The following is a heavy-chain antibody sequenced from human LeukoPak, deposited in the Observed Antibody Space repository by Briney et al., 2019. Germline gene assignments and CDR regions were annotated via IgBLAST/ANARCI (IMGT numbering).Heavy chain of an antibody. V-gene: IGHV3-30-3*01. CDR1: GFTFSSYA. CDR3: ARDPTWGVAVPGAAFDM. CDR2: ISYDGSNK. Sequence: PGRSLRLSCAASGFTFSSYAMHWVRQAPGKGLEWVAFISYDGSNKYYADSVKGRFTISRDNSKNTLYLQMNSLRPEDTAVYYCARDPTWGVAVPGAAFDMWGQGTMVTVSS. D-gene: IGHD6-19*01. J-gene: IGHJ3*02.